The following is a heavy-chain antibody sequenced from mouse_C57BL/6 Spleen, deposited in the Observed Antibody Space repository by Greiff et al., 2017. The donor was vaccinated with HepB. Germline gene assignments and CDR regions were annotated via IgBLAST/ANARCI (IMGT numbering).Heavy chain of an antibody. CDR3: ARSYYSNYDWYFDV. CDR1: GYTFTDYY. D-gene: IGHD2-5*01. J-gene: IGHJ1*03. CDR2: INPNNGGT. V-gene: IGHV1-26*01. Sequence: EVKLQQSGPELVKPGASVKISCKASGYTFTDYYMNWVKQSHGKSLEWIGDINPNNGGTSYNQKFKGKATLTVDKSSSTAYMELRSLTSEDSAVYYCARSYYSNYDWYFDVWGTGTTVTVSS.